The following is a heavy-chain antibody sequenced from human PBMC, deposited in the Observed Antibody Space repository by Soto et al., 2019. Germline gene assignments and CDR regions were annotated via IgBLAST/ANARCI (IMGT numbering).Heavy chain of an antibody. Sequence: SETLSLTCTVSGGSISSGGYYWSWIRQHPGKGLEWIGYIYYSGSTYYNPSLKSRVTISVDTSKNQFSLKLSSVTAADTAVYYCARLRTHHYDTLDYWGQGTLVTVSS. J-gene: IGHJ4*02. D-gene: IGHD3-22*01. CDR2: IYYSGST. V-gene: IGHV4-31*03. CDR3: ARLRTHHYDTLDY. CDR1: GGSISSGGYY.